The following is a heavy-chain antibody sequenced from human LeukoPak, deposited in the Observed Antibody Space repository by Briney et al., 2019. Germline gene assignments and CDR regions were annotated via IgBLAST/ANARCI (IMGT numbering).Heavy chain of an antibody. V-gene: IGHV1-18*01. D-gene: IGHD1-26*01. Sequence: GASVKVSCKASGYTFTSYGISWVRQAPGQGLEWMGWISAYNGNTNYAQKLQGRVTMTTDTSTSTAYMELRSLRSDDTAVYYCARDAEWELPYYFDYWGQGTLVTVYS. J-gene: IGHJ4*02. CDR3: ARDAEWELPYYFDY. CDR2: ISAYNGNT. CDR1: GYTFTSYG.